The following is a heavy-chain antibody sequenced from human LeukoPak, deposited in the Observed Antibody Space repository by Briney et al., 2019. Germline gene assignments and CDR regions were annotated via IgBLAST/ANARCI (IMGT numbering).Heavy chain of an antibody. D-gene: IGHD2-15*01. Sequence: TLSLTCTVSGGSISSGDYYWSWIRQPPGKGLEWIGYIYYSGSTHYNPSLKSRVTISIDTSKNQFSLKLSSVTAADTAVYYCAGVLGRLAADAFDIWGQGTMVTVSS. CDR3: AGVLGRLAADAFDI. V-gene: IGHV4-30-4*08. J-gene: IGHJ3*02. CDR1: GGSISSGDYY. CDR2: IYYSGST.